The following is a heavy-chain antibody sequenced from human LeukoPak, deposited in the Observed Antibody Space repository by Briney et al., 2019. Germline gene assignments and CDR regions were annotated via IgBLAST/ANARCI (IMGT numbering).Heavy chain of an antibody. CDR2: ISWNSGSI. Sequence: GGSLRLSCAASGFTFDDYAMHWVRQAPGKGLEWVSGISWNSGSIGYADSVKGRFTISRDNAKNSLYLQMNSLRAEDTALYYCAKGKQWLVTSPLWYFDLWGRGTLVTVSS. V-gene: IGHV3-9*01. CDR1: GFTFDDYA. CDR3: AKGKQWLVTSPLWYFDL. D-gene: IGHD6-19*01. J-gene: IGHJ2*01.